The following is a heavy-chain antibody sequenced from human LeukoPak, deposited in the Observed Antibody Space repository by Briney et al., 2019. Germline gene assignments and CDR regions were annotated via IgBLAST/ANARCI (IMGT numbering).Heavy chain of an antibody. D-gene: IGHD6-13*01. CDR1: GFTFDDYG. J-gene: IGHJ2*01. CDR3: AKGGAAADNYWYFDL. Sequence: GGSLRLSCAASGFTFDDYGMHWVRQAPGKGLEWVSGISWNRGSIGYADSVKGRFTISRDTAENSLYLQMNSLRPEDTALYYCAKGGAAADNYWYFDLWGRGTLVTVSS. V-gene: IGHV3-9*01. CDR2: ISWNRGSI.